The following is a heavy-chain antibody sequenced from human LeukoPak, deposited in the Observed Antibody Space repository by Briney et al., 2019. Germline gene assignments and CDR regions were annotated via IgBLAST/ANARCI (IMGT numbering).Heavy chain of an antibody. CDR1: GYTFTSYG. J-gene: IGHJ4*02. V-gene: IGHV1-18*01. D-gene: IGHD3-22*01. Sequence: SVKVSCKASGYTFTSYGISWVRQAPGQGLEWMGWISAYNGNTNYAQKLQGRVTMTTDTSTSTAYMELRSLRSDDTAVYYCARSGDSSGYYLPFDYWGQGTLVTVSS. CDR2: ISAYNGNT. CDR3: ARSGDSSGYYLPFDY.